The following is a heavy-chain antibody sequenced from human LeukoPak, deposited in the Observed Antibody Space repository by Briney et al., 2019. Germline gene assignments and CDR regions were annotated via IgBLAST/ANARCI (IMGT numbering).Heavy chain of an antibody. D-gene: IGHD3-10*01. V-gene: IGHV3-23*01. CDR2: ISGSGGST. J-gene: IGHJ4*02. CDR1: GFTFSSYA. Sequence: GGSLRLSCAASGFTFSSYAMSWFRQAPGKGLEWVSAISGSGGSTYYADSVKGRFTVSRDNSKNTLYLQMNSLRAEDTAVYYCARVRGGYYFDYWGQGTLVTVSS. CDR3: ARVRGGYYFDY.